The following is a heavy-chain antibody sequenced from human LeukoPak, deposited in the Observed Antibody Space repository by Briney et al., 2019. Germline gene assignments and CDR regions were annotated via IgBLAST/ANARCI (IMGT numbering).Heavy chain of an antibody. Sequence: GGSLRLSCVTSGFPLSTYGVHWVRQAPGSGLESLAHIHYDGYTTNYADSVKGRFTISRENSKNTLYLQMNSLRSEDTAVYYCARDNSVGDIAWWFDPWGQGTLVTVSS. V-gene: IGHV3-30*02. CDR1: GFPLSTYG. CDR2: IHYDGYTT. CDR3: ARDNSVGDIAWWFDP. D-gene: IGHD3-16*02. J-gene: IGHJ5*02.